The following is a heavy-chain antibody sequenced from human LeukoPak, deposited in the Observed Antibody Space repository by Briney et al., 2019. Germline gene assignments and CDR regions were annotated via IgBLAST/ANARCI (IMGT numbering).Heavy chain of an antibody. CDR2: IRARSTDV. CDR3: TADGGNSYP. Sequence: GGSLRLSCAPSGFPFRGNSFNWVRRAPGKGLEYVSGIRARSTDVLYADSVRGRFTISRDDAMGSMSLEMNNLRVEDSAVYYCTADGGNSYPWGRGILVTVSS. D-gene: IGHD6-13*01. CDR1: GFPFRGNS. V-gene: IGHV3-21*01. J-gene: IGHJ5*02.